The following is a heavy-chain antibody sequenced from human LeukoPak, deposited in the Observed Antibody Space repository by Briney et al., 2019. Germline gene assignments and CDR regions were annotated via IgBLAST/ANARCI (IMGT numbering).Heavy chain of an antibody. CDR3: ARAYGDYRHPFDY. CDR2: INPNSGGT. J-gene: IGHJ4*02. V-gene: IGHV1-2*02. D-gene: IGHD4-17*01. CDR1: GYTFTGYY. Sequence: ASVKVSCKASGYTFTGYYMHWVRQAPGQGLEWMGWINPNSGGTNYAQKFQGRVTMTRDTSISTAYMELSRLRSDDTAVYYCARAYGDYRHPFDYWGQGTLVTVSS.